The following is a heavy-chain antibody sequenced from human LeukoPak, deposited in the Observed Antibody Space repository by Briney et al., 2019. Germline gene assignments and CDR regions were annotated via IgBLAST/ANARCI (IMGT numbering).Heavy chain of an antibody. Sequence: ASVKVSCKASGYTFISYGITWVRQAPGQGLEWMGWISGHNGNTNYAQKVQGRVTMTTDTFTSTAYMELRSLRSDDTAVYYCARDTRLRTSSRWFDPWGQGTLVTVSS. D-gene: IGHD2-2*01. CDR3: ARDTRLRTSSRWFDP. J-gene: IGHJ5*02. CDR2: ISGHNGNT. V-gene: IGHV1-18*01. CDR1: GYTFISYG.